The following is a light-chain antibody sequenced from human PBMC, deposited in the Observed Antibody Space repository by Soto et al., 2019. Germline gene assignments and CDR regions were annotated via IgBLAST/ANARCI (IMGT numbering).Light chain of an antibody. V-gene: IGKV1-33*01. J-gene: IGKJ3*01. CDR1: QSITTY. CDR2: GAS. Sequence: DIQMTQSPSSLSASVGDRVTINCRASQSITTYLNWYQQKPGKAPKLLISGASSLETGVPSRFSGSGSGIHFTFTISSLQPQDIATYYCQHYHSVPFTFGPGTKVDI. CDR3: QHYHSVPFT.